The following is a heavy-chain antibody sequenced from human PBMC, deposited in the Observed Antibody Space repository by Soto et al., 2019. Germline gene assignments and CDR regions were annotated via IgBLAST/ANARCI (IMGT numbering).Heavy chain of an antibody. D-gene: IGHD6-19*01. CDR1: GFTFSSYA. CDR3: ARISSSGWPFDY. CDR2: ISGSGGST. Sequence: HPGGSLRLSCAASGFTFSSYAMSWVRQAPGKWLEWVSAISGSGGSTYYADSVKGRFTISRDNSKNTLYLQMNSLRAEDTAVYYCARISSSGWPFDYWGQGXLVTVYS. J-gene: IGHJ4*02. V-gene: IGHV3-23*01.